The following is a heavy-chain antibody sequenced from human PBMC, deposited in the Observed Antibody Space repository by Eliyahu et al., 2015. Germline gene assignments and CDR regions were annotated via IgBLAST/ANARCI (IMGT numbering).Heavy chain of an antibody. CDR3: TRDTFGARDY. D-gene: IGHD1-26*01. CDR1: GITFSSDW. Sequence: EVQLVESGGGSVQPGGSLRLSCVXSGITFSSDWMHWVRQSPGKGREGVARINSDGTTINYADSVKGRFTISRDNTKNTLYLQMNSLRVEDTAVYYCTRDTFGARDYWGQGTLVAVSP. J-gene: IGHJ4*02. V-gene: IGHV3-74*01. CDR2: INSDGTTI.